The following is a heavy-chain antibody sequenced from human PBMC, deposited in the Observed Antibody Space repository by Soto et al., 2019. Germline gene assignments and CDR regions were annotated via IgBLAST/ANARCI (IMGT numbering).Heavy chain of an antibody. CDR1: GFSLTTGGVG. Sequence: QITLKESGPTLVKPTQTLTLTCTFSGFSLTTGGVGVAWIRQPPGKALEWLAVIYWDDDKRYSPSLKNRLTVTKDTSKSQVVLTMTNLAPVDTATYYCAHTPFFGDKLGFWGQGTLVSVSS. D-gene: IGHD2-21*01. CDR3: AHTPFFGDKLGF. J-gene: IGHJ4*02. CDR2: IYWDDDK. V-gene: IGHV2-5*02.